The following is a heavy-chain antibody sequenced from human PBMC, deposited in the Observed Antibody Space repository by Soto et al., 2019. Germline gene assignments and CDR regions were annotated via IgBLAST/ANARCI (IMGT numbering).Heavy chain of an antibody. CDR1: GFTFNNYA. D-gene: IGHD2-15*01. CDR3: AKQAIVVVVAATDWYFDL. CDR2: ISGRGGST. V-gene: IGHV3-23*01. Sequence: GGSLRLSCAASGFTFNNYAMSWVRQAPGKGLEWVSVISGRGGSTYFADSVKGRFTISRDNSKNTLYLQMNSLRAEDTAVYYCAKQAIVVVVAATDWYFDLWGRGTLVTVSS. J-gene: IGHJ2*01.